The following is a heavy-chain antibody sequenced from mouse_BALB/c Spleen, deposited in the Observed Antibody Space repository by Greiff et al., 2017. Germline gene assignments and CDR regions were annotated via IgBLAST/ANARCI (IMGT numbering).Heavy chain of an antibody. CDR2: ISSGGST. D-gene: IGHD1-1*01. J-gene: IGHJ3*01. CDR1: GFTFSSYA. CDR3: ARGSSGYGTWFAY. V-gene: IGHV5-6-5*01. Sequence: DVKLVESGGGLVKPGGSLKLSCAASGFTFSSYAMSWVRQTPEKRLEWVASISSGGSTYYPDSVKGRFTISRDNARNILYLQMSSLRSEDTAMYYCARGSSGYGTWFAYWGQGTLVTVSA.